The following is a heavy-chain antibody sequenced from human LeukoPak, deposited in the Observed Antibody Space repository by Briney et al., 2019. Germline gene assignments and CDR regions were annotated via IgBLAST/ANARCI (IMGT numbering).Heavy chain of an antibody. Sequence: SETLSLTCTVSSGSISSSSYYWGWIRQPPGKGLEWIGSIYYSGSTYYNPSLKSRVTISVDTSKNQFSLKLSSVTAADTAVYYCARHELSGRWLLYYWGQGTLVTVSS. CDR1: SGSISSSSYY. V-gene: IGHV4-39*01. CDR3: ARHELSGRWLLYY. J-gene: IGHJ4*02. D-gene: IGHD5-24*01. CDR2: IYYSGST.